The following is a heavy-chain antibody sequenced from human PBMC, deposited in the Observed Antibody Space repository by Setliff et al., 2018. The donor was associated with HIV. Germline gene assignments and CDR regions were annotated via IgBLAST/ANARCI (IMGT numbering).Heavy chain of an antibody. D-gene: IGHD6-19*01. Sequence: SETLSLTCTVSGGSISSGGYYWSWIRQHPGKGLEWIGYIYYSGSTYYNPSLKSRVTISKDTSKNQLSLKLTSVTAADTAVYFCAGDYAGSGRPFDYWGQGTLVTVSS. J-gene: IGHJ4*02. CDR1: GGSISSGGYY. V-gene: IGHV4-31*03. CDR2: IYYSGST. CDR3: AGDYAGSGRPFDY.